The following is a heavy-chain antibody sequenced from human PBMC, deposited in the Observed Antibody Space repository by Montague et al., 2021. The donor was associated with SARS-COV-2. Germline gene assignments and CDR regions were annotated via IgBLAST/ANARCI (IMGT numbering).Heavy chain of an antibody. CDR1: GGSISSGGYY. Sequence: TLSLTCTVSGGSISSGGYYWSWLRQHPGKGLEWIGYIYYGGSTYYNPSLKSRVTLSVDTSKNQFSLKPSSVTAADTAVYYCARARITMIVVVNAFDIWGQGTLVTVSS. J-gene: IGHJ3*02. V-gene: IGHV4-31*03. D-gene: IGHD3-22*01. CDR3: ARARITMIVVVNAFDI. CDR2: IYYGGST.